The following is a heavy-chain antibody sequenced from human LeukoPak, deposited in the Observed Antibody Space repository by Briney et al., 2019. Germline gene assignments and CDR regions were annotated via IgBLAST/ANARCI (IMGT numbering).Heavy chain of an antibody. Sequence: PGGSLRLSCAASGFSLNDHWMHWVRQAPGKGLVWVSRIKTNGLETDYADSVKGRFSISRDNAKNALYLQMNSLTDEDTAVYFCARDVLLGSGSLDYWGQGTPVTVSS. CDR1: GFSLNDHW. V-gene: IGHV3-74*01. CDR2: IKTNGLET. J-gene: IGHJ4*02. D-gene: IGHD3-10*01. CDR3: ARDVLLGSGSLDY.